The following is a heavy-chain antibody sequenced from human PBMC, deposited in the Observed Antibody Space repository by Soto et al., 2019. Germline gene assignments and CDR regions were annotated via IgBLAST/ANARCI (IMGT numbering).Heavy chain of an antibody. CDR2: ISSSSSTI. J-gene: IGHJ4*02. CDR1: GFTFSSYS. CDR3: ARDYYDSSGYYFLFAYFDY. D-gene: IGHD3-22*01. V-gene: IGHV3-48*02. Sequence: GGSLRLSCAASGFTFSSYSMNWVRQAPGKGLEWVSYISSSSSTIYYADSVKGRFTISRDNAKNSLYLQMNSLRDEDTAVYYCARDYYDSSGYYFLFAYFDYWGQGTLVTVSS.